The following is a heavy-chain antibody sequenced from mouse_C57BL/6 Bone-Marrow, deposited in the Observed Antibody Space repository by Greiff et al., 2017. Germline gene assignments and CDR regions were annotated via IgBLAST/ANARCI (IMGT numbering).Heavy chain of an antibody. CDR2: IYPGSGST. Sequence: VQLQQPGAELVKPGASVKMSCKASGYTFTSYWITWVKQRPGQGLEWIGDIYPGSGSTNYNEKFKSKATLTVDTSSSTAYMQLSSLTSEDSAVYYCARSLSTMVPFAYWGQGTLVTVSA. J-gene: IGHJ3*01. D-gene: IGHD2-1*01. V-gene: IGHV1-55*01. CDR1: GYTFTSYW. CDR3: ARSLSTMVPFAY.